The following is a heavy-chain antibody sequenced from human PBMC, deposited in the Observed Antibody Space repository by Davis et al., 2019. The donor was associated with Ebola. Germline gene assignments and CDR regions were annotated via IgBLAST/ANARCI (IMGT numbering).Heavy chain of an antibody. J-gene: IGHJ6*02. Sequence: PGGSLRLSCAASGFTFSSYSMNWVRQAPGKGLEWVSSISSSSSYIYYADSVKGRFTISRDNAKNSLYLQMNSLRAEDTAVYYCAREEGLDYDILSYYYGMDVWGQGTTVTVSS. CDR2: ISSSSSYI. D-gene: IGHD3-9*01. V-gene: IGHV3-21*01. CDR1: GFTFSSYS. CDR3: AREEGLDYDILSYYYGMDV.